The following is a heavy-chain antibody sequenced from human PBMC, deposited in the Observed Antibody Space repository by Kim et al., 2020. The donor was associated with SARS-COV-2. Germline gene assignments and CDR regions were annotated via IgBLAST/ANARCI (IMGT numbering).Heavy chain of an antibody. V-gene: IGHV4-59*01. CDR1: GGSISSYY. CDR3: ARGNYYDSSGYYHPGWFDP. D-gene: IGHD3-22*01. Sequence: SETLSLTCTVSGGSISSYYWSWIRQPPGKGLEWIGYIYYSGSTNYNPSLKSRVTISVDTSKNQFSLKLSSVTAADTAVYYCARGNYYDSSGYYHPGWFDPWGQRTLVTVSS. J-gene: IGHJ5*02. CDR2: IYYSGST.